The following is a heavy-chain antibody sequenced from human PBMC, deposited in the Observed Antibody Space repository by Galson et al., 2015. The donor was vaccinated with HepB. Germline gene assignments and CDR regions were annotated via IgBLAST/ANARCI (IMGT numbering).Heavy chain of an antibody. CDR3: SRAFPRSPIFGVGTGPRYVYYGMDV. CDR1: DFTLGDYD. D-gene: IGHD3-3*01. CDR2: IKNKTHGGPT. Sequence: SLRLSCAAFDFTLGDYDVTWFRQAPGKGLEWVGFIKNKTHGGPTEYAASVKGRFTISRDDSKSIVYLQMNCLKTDDTAVYYCSRAFPRSPIFGVGTGPRYVYYGMDVWGQGTTVTVSS. V-gene: IGHV3-49*03. J-gene: IGHJ6*02.